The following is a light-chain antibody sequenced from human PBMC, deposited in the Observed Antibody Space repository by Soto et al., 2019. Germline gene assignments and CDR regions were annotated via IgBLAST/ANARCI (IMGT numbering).Light chain of an antibody. V-gene: IGKV1-5*03. J-gene: IGKJ1*01. Sequence: DIQMPQSTSTLSASVGDRVTITCRASQSISTWLAWYQQKPGKAPKLLIYTASNLERGVPSRFRGSGSGTEFTLTIISLQPDDFATYYCQQHNSYPRTFGQGTKVELK. CDR2: TAS. CDR1: QSISTW. CDR3: QQHNSYPRT.